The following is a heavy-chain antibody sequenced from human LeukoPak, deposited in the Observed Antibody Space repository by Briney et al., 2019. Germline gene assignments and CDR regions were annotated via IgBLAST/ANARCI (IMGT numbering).Heavy chain of an antibody. CDR3: TTAGYSRYA. V-gene: IGHV3-15*01. D-gene: IGHD6-13*01. J-gene: IGHJ4*02. CDR2: IKSKTDGGIT. CDR1: GFTFSNAW. Sequence: GGSLRLSCAASGFTFSNAWMSWVRQAPGKGLEWVGRIKSKTDGGITDYAAPVKGRFTISRDDSKNTLYLQMNSLKTEDTAVYYCTTAGYSRYAGGQGTLVTVSS.